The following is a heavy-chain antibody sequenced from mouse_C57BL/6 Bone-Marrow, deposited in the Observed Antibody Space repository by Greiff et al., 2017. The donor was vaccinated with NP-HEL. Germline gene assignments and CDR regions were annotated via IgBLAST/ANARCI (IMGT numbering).Heavy chain of an antibody. J-gene: IGHJ3*01. D-gene: IGHD2-3*01. Sequence: VQLQQSGPVLVKPGASVKMSCKASGYTFPDYYLNWVKQSHGKSLELLGVINPYNGGTSYNQKFKGKATLTVDKSSSTAYMELNSLTSEDSAVYDCARWLLFAYWGQGTLVTVSA. CDR1: GYTFPDYY. CDR3: ARWLLFAY. CDR2: INPYNGGT. V-gene: IGHV1-19*01.